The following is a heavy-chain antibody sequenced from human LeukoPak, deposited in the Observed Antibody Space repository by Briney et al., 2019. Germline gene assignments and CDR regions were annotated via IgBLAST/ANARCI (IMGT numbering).Heavy chain of an antibody. CDR3: AREPPPYYDGLTGYYRDHYYGMDV. Sequence: ASVKVSCKASGNTFSNYGFSWVRQAPGQGLEWMGWISANNGVTDYAQKLPGRVTLTTDTSTSTAYMELRSLRSDDTAVYYCAREPPPYYDGLTGYYRDHYYGMDVWGQGTTVTVSS. CDR2: ISANNGVT. V-gene: IGHV1-18*01. CDR1: GNTFSNYG. D-gene: IGHD3-9*01. J-gene: IGHJ6*02.